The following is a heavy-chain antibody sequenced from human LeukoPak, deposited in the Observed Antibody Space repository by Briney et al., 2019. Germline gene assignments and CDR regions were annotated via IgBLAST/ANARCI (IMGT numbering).Heavy chain of an antibody. CDR2: IGPTGSDR. V-gene: IGHV3-21*06. CDR3: ATETNGRHYDY. J-gene: IGHJ4*02. D-gene: IGHD1-14*01. Sequence: GGSLRLSCTASGLTFSTSGFNWVRQAPGKGLEWVASIGPTGSDRYHADSIKGRFTISRDNANNFLYLQMNSLRAEDMAVYYCATETNGRHYDYWGQGTLLTVTS. CDR1: GLTFSTSG.